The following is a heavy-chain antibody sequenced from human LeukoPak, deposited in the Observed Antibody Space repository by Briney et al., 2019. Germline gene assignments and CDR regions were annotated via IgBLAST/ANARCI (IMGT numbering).Heavy chain of an antibody. V-gene: IGHV3-21*01. CDR3: AREREYNYGHMLGY. J-gene: IGHJ4*02. D-gene: IGHD5-18*01. CDR1: GFTLSSYS. Sequence: GVSLRLSCAASGFTLSSYSMNWVRQAPGKGLEWVSSISSSSIYIYYADSVKGRFTISRDNAKNSLYLQMNSLRAEDTAVYYCAREREYNYGHMLGYWGQGTLVTVSS. CDR2: ISSSSIYI.